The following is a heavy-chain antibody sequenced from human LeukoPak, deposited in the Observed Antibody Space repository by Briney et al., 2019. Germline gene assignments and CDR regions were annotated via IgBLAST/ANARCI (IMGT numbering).Heavy chain of an antibody. CDR3: ARDRGSGSYYSQD. Sequence: GGSLRLSCAASGFTFSSYWMSWVRQAPGKGLEWVANIKQDGSEKYYVGSVKGRFTISRDNAKNSLYLQMNSLRAEDTAVYYCARDRGSGSYYSQDWGQGTLVTVSS. D-gene: IGHD3-10*01. CDR1: GFTFSSYW. V-gene: IGHV3-7*01. J-gene: IGHJ4*02. CDR2: IKQDGSEK.